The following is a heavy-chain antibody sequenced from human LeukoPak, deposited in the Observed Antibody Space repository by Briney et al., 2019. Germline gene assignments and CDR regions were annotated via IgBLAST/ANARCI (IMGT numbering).Heavy chain of an antibody. CDR3: ARAVDLHYYDTSGFDY. J-gene: IGHJ4*02. D-gene: IGHD3-22*01. V-gene: IGHV3-48*03. Sequence: GGSLRLSCAASGFTFSSYEMNWVRQAPGKGLEWVSYIGSSGTTIHYADSVKGRFTTSRDNAKNLLYLVMNSLRAEDTAVYYCARAVDLHYYDTSGFDYWGQGTLVTVSS. CDR2: IGSSGTTI. CDR1: GFTFSSYE.